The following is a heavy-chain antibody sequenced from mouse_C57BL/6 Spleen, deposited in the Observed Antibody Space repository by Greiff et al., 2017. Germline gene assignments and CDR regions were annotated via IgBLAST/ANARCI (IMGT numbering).Heavy chain of an antibody. D-gene: IGHD1-1*01. J-gene: IGHJ1*03. CDR2: IHPNSGST. CDR3: ARGEGYYYGSSYGYFDV. Sequence: QIQLQQPGAELVKPGASVKLSCKASGYTFTSYWMHWVKQRPGQGLEWIGMIHPNSGSTNYNEKFKSKATLTVDKSSSTAYMQLSSLTSEDSAVYYCARGEGYYYGSSYGYFDVWGTGTTVTVSS. V-gene: IGHV1-64*01. CDR1: GYTFTSYW.